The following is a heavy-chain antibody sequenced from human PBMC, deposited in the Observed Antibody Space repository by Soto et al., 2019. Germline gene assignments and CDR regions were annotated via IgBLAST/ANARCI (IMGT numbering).Heavy chain of an antibody. CDR1: GFTFSSYG. D-gene: IGHD3-10*01. CDR3: ARESITMVRGVDY. CDR2: IWYDGSNK. V-gene: IGHV3-33*01. Sequence: QVQLVESGGGVVQPGRSLRLSCAASGFTFSSYGMHWVRQAPGKGLEWVAVIWYDGSNKYYADSVKGRFTISRDKSKNTLYLQMNSLRAEGTAVYYRARESITMVRGVDYWGQGTLVTVSS. J-gene: IGHJ4*02.